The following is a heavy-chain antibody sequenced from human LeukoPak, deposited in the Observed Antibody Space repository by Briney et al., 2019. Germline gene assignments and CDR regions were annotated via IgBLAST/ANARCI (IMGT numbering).Heavy chain of an antibody. J-gene: IGHJ4*02. CDR3: ATLAASGSWYPQDFDY. CDR2: MNPNSGNT. Sequence: ASVKVSCKASGYTFTSYDINWVRQATGQGLEWMGWMNPNSGNTGYAQKFQGRVTITRNTSISTAYMELSSLRSEDTAVYYCATLAASGSWYPQDFDYWGQGTLVTVSS. V-gene: IGHV1-8*03. CDR1: GYTFTSYD. D-gene: IGHD6-13*01.